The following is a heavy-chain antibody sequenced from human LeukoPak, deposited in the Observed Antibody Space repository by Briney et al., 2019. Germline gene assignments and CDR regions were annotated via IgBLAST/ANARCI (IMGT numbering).Heavy chain of an antibody. CDR2: IRYDGSNK. Sequence: HPGGSLRLSCAASGFTFSSYGMHWVRQAPGKGLEWVAFIRYDGSNKYYADSVKGRFTISRDNSKNTLYLQMNSLRAEDTAVYYCARSVLGIAAAGHFDYWGQGTLVTVSS. D-gene: IGHD6-13*01. J-gene: IGHJ4*02. V-gene: IGHV3-30*02. CDR1: GFTFSSYG. CDR3: ARSVLGIAAAGHFDY.